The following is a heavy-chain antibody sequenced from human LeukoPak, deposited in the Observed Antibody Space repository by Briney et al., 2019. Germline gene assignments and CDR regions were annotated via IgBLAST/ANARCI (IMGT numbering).Heavy chain of an antibody. D-gene: IGHD7-27*01. Sequence: GGSLRLSCAASGFTFSTYWMSWVRQAPGKGLEWVANIKQDGSEKYYLDSVKGRFTISRDNAKNSLYLQMNSLRAEDTAVYYCAKGKGQNWDPFDYWGQGTLVTVSS. CDR1: GFTFSTYW. J-gene: IGHJ4*02. V-gene: IGHV3-7*01. CDR3: AKGKGQNWDPFDY. CDR2: IKQDGSEK.